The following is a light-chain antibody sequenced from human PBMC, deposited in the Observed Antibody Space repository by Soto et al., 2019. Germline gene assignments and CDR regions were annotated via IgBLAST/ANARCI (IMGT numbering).Light chain of an antibody. CDR3: SSFTSSSPYV. CDR2: EVS. CDR1: SSDVGGHKY. J-gene: IGLJ1*01. V-gene: IGLV2-14*01. Sequence: QSALTQPASVSGSPGQSITISCTGTSSDVGGHKYVSWYQHHPGKAPKFIIYEVSNRPSGVSNRFSGSKSGNTASLTISGLQSEDEADYYCSSFTSSSPYVFGTGTKLTLL.